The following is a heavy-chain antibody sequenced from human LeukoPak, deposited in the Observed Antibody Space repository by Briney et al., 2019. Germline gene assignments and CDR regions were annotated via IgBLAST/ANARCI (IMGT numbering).Heavy chain of an antibody. CDR1: GGSISSSSYY. V-gene: IGHV4-39*01. CDR3: ARGDYRVGYYFDY. D-gene: IGHD4-11*01. Sequence: SETLSLTCTVSGGSISSSSYYWGWIRQPPGKGLEWIGSIYYSGSTYYNPSLKSRVTISVDTSKNQFSLKLSSVTAADTAVYYCARGDYRVGYYFDYWGQGTLVTVSS. J-gene: IGHJ4*02. CDR2: IYYSGST.